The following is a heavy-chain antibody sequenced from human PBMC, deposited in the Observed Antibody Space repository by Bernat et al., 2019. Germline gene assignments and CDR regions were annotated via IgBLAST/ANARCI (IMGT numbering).Heavy chain of an antibody. J-gene: IGHJ4*02. V-gene: IGHV3-33*01. D-gene: IGHD6-25*01. CDR3: AREGWSAMAAAGTGADY. CDR2: IRYDSSNS. CDR1: GFTFSNYG. Sequence: QVQLVESGGGVVQPGTSLRLSCVASGFTFSNYGMHWVRQAPGKGLEWVAVIRYDSSNSYYADSVRGRFTITKDNSKNTLFLQMNSLRTEDTGVYYCAREGWSAMAAAGTGADYWGQGTLVSGSS.